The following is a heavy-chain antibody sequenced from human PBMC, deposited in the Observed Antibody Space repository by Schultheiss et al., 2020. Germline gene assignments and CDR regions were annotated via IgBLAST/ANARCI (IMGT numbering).Heavy chain of an antibody. CDR2: ISAYNGNT. V-gene: IGHV1-18*01. CDR3: ARDPLHSSSWYYFDY. J-gene: IGHJ4*02. CDR1: GYTFTSYG. D-gene: IGHD6-13*01. Sequence: ASVKVSCKASGYTFTSYGISWVRQAPGQGLEWMGWISAYNGNTNYAQKLQGRVTMTTDTSTSTAYMELRSLRSDDTAVYYCARDPLHSSSWYYFDYWGQGTLVTVSS.